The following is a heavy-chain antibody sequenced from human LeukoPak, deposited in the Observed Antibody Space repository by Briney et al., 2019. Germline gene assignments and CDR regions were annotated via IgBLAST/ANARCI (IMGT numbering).Heavy chain of an antibody. V-gene: IGHV4-39*01. J-gene: IGHJ5*02. CDR1: GGSISSSSYY. D-gene: IGHD3-22*01. CDR2: IYYSGST. Sequence: SETLSLTCTVSGGSISSSSYYWGWIRQPPGKGLEWIGSIYYSGSTYYNPSLKSRVTISVDMSKNQFSLKLSSVTAADTAVYYCASALNRYYYDSSGYYHNWFDPWGQGTLVTVSS. CDR3: ASALNRYYYDSSGYYHNWFDP.